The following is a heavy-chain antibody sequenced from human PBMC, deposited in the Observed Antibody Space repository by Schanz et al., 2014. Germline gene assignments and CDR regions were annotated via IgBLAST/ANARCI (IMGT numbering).Heavy chain of an antibody. Sequence: QLQLVQSGAEVKKPGSSVKVSCKLSGGTFSSYTISWMRQAPGQGLEWMGWINAGTGNTEYSQKFQGRVTITRDTLASTAYMEVSSLRSEDTAVYYCARSGSSNWYFFDYWGQGTLVTVSS. V-gene: IGHV1-3*01. CDR2: INAGTGNT. D-gene: IGHD6-13*01. J-gene: IGHJ4*02. CDR1: GGTFSSYT. CDR3: ARSGSSNWYFFDY.